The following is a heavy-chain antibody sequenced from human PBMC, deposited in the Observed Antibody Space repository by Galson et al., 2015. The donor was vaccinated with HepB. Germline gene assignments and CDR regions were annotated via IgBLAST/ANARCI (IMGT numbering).Heavy chain of an antibody. Sequence: SLRLSCAASGFIFSDYHMTWIRQTPGKGLEWLSHINSRGNTTLYADSVKGRFTIFRDNAKNSLYLHMDSLRTDDTAVYYCARGVGGDVWGQGTMVTVSS. J-gene: IGHJ3*01. CDR1: GFIFSDYH. CDR3: ARGVGGDV. D-gene: IGHD3-10*01. V-gene: IGHV3-11*01. CDR2: INSRGNTT.